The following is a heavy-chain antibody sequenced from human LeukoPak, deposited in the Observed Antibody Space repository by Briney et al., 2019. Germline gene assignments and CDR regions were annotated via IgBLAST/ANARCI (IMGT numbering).Heavy chain of an antibody. D-gene: IGHD6-13*01. Sequence: SETLSLTCTVSGGSVTSGSYYWNWIRQPPGKGLECIGYITYSESTNYKLSLRSRVTISVDTSKNQFSLKLSSVTAADTAVYFCARTSSRWAPFDYWGQGTLVTVSS. CDR3: ARTSSRWAPFDY. V-gene: IGHV4-61*01. CDR2: ITYSEST. CDR1: GGSVTSGSYY. J-gene: IGHJ4*02.